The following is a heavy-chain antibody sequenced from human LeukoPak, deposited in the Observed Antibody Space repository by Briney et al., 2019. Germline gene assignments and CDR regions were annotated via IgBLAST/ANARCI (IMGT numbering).Heavy chain of an antibody. CDR2: ISAYNGNT. CDR1: GYTFTSYG. J-gene: IGHJ6*02. Sequence: ASVKVSCKASGYTFTSYGISWVRQAPGQGLEWMGWISAYNGNTNYAQKLQGRVTMTTDTSTSTAYMELRSLRSDDTAVYYCARDSVVPAALNYYYYGMDVWGQGTTVTVSS. D-gene: IGHD2-2*01. V-gene: IGHV1-18*01. CDR3: ARDSVVPAALNYYYYGMDV.